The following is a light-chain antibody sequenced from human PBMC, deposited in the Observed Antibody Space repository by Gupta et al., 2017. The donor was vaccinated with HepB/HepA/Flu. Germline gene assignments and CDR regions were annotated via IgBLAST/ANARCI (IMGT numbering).Light chain of an antibody. CDR1: SSDVAGYNY. V-gene: IGLV2-14*03. CDR2: DVT. CDR3: SSYSSISTVI. Sequence: QPALTQPASVSGSPGQSITISCTGTSSDVAGYNYVSWYQPHPGKAPKLLIYDVTNRPSGVSNRFSGSKSGNTASLTISWLQAEDEGDYYCSSYSSISTVIFGGGTELTVL. J-gene: IGLJ2*01.